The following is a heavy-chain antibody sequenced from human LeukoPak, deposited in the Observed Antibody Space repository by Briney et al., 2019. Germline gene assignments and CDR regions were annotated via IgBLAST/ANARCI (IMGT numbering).Heavy chain of an antibody. J-gene: IGHJ4*02. CDR2: FSTDGNT. Sequence: GGSLRLSCAASGFTFSRYWMHWVRHAPGKGPVWVSRFSTDGNTNYADSVKGRFTISRGNANNTPVLQMKDLRAEDTAVYYCARGYYGGSDYYLFDYWGQGTLVTVSS. V-gene: IGHV3-74*01. D-gene: IGHD2-21*02. CDR3: ARGYYGGSDYYLFDY. CDR1: GFTFSRYW.